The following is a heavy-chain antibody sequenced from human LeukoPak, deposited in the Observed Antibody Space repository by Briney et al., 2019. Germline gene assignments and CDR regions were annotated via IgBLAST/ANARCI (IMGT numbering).Heavy chain of an antibody. V-gene: IGHV4-4*07. CDR2: IYTSGST. D-gene: IGHD2-2*01. J-gene: IGHJ5*02. Sequence: SETLSLACTVSGGSISSYYWSWIRQPAGKGLEWIGRIYTSGSTNYNPSLKSRVTMSVDTSKNQFSLKLSSVTAADTAVYYCARVTVDCSSTSCRNWFDPWDQGTLVTVSS. CDR1: GGSISSYY. CDR3: ARVTVDCSSTSCRNWFDP.